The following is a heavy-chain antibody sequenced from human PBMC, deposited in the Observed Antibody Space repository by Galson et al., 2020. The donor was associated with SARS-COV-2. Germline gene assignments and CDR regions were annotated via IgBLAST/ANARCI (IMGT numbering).Heavy chain of an antibody. J-gene: IGHJ6*02. CDR3: ASAGYYYGSGSYSYYYYGMDV. CDR1: GGSFSGYY. D-gene: IGHD3-10*01. V-gene: IGHV4-34*01. Sequence: SETLSLTCAAYGGSFSGYYWSWIRQPPGKGLEWIGEINHSGSTNYNPSLKSRVTISVDTSKNQFSLKLSSVTAADTAVYYCASAGYYYGSGSYSYYYYGMDVWGQGTTVTVSS. CDR2: INHSGST.